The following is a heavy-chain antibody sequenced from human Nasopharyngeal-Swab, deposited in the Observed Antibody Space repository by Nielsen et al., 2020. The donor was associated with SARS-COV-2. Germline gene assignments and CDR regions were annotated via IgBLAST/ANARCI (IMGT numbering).Heavy chain of an antibody. Sequence: GGYLRLSCAASGFTFNNYNFNWVRQDPGKGLEWVSSISSSSSYIYYADSVKGRFTISRDNAKKTLYLQMNSLRAEDTAVYYCARGHYYDILTGYYSGYYMGVWGKGTTVTVSS. CDR1: GFTFNNYN. V-gene: IGHV3-21*01. J-gene: IGHJ6*03. D-gene: IGHD3-9*01. CDR2: ISSSSSYI. CDR3: ARGHYYDILTGYYSGYYMGV.